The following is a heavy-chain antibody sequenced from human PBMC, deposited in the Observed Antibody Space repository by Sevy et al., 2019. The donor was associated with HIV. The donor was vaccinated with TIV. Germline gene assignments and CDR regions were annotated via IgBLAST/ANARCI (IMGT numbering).Heavy chain of an antibody. CDR1: GYALNKLS. V-gene: IGHV1-24*01. D-gene: IGHD3-22*01. CDR3: AATKDYYESSGPPFDY. J-gene: IGHJ4*02. CDR2: FDPEDGET. Sequence: ASVKVSCKVSGYALNKLSMHRVRQAPGKGLEWMGSFDPEDGETFYAQKFQGRVTMTEDTSTDTAYMELSSLRSEDTAVYYCAATKDYYESSGPPFDYWGQGTLVTVSS.